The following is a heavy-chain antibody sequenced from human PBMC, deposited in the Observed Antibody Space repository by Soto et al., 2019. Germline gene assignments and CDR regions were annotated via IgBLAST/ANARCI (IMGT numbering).Heavy chain of an antibody. J-gene: IGHJ4*02. CDR2: IYYSGNT. CDR3: ASNKQPRAGGPPRSDY. V-gene: IGHV4-61*08. D-gene: IGHD1-1*01. CDR1: GGSISSGGYS. Sequence: PSETLSLTCAVSGGSISSGGYSWSWIRQPPGKGLEWVGYIYYSGNTDYNPSLKNRVTISVDTSKNQFFLKLNSVTAAGTALYYCASNKQPRAGGPPRSDYWGLGTLVTVSS.